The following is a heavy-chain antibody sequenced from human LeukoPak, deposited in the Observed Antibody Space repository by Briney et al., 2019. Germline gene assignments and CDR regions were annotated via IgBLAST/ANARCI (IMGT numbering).Heavy chain of an antibody. CDR3: AKEDIVVVPAADYYGMDV. CDR1: GFTFSSYA. D-gene: IGHD2-2*01. Sequence: PGRSLRLSCAASGFTFSSYAMHWVRQAPGKGLEWVSAISGSGGSTYYADSVKGRFTISRDNSKNTLYLQMNSLRAEDTAVYYCAKEDIVVVPAADYYGMDVWGQGTTVTVSS. CDR2: ISGSGGST. J-gene: IGHJ6*02. V-gene: IGHV3-23*01.